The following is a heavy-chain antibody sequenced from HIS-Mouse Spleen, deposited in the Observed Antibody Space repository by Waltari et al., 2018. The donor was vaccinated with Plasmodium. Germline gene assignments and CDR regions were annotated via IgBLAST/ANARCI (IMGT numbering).Heavy chain of an antibody. Sequence: VQLQQWGAGLLKPSETLSHTSAVHGRPFSCYYWSWIRQPPGKGLEWIGEINHSGSTNYNPSLKSRVTISVDTSKNQFSLKLSSVTAADTAVYYCASSGSGSYYYWGQGTLVTVSS. J-gene: IGHJ4*02. V-gene: IGHV4-34*01. CDR2: INHSGST. CDR1: GRPFSCYY. CDR3: ASSGSGSYYY. D-gene: IGHD3-10*01.